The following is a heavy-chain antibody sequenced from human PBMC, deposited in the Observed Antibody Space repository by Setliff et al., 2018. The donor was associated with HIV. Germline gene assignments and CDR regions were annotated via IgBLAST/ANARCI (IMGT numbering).Heavy chain of an antibody. Sequence: GSLRLSCAGSGFTFSSYPMHWVRQAPGKGLEWVALISHDGSYKYYADSVQGRFTISRDNSKNTLYLQMNSLRAEDTAVYYCARENRYCSGGSCDWYFDLWGRGTLVTVSS. V-gene: IGHV3-30*14. D-gene: IGHD2-15*01. CDR3: ARENRYCSGGSCDWYFDL. CDR1: GFTFSSYP. CDR2: ISHDGSYK. J-gene: IGHJ2*01.